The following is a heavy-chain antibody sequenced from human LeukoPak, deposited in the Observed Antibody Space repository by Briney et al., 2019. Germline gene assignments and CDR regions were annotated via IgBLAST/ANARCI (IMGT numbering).Heavy chain of an antibody. Sequence: SETLSLTCTVSGGSFSRYFWTWLRQTPGKGLEWIGYNDHSGSTNYSPSLQSRVTISIGTSKNQFSLKLNSVTAADTAVYYCAREYFSANYFFYYMDVWGTGTTVTVSS. V-gene: IGHV4-59*01. J-gene: IGHJ6*03. CDR3: AREYFSANYFFYYMDV. CDR1: GGSFSRYF. D-gene: IGHD3-3*01. CDR2: NDHSGST.